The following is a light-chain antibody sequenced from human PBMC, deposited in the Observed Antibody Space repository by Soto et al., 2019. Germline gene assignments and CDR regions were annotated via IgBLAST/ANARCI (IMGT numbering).Light chain of an antibody. CDR1: SGHSSYA. J-gene: IGLJ7*01. V-gene: IGLV4-69*01. CDR2: LNSDGSH. Sequence: QLVLTQSPSASASLGASVKLTCTLSSGHSSYAIAWHQQQPEKGPRYLMKLNSDGSHSKGDGIPERFSGSSSGAERYLTISSLQSEDEADYYCQTWGTGIAVFGGGTQLTVL. CDR3: QTWGTGIAV.